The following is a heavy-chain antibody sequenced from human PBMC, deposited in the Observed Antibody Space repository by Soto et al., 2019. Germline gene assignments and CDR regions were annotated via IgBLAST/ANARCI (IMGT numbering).Heavy chain of an antibody. V-gene: IGHV4-59*11. Sequence: QVQLQESGPGLVKPSETLSLTCTVSGGSISNHYWSWIRQPPGKGLEWIGYIYYNGNTNYNPPLKSRVTMSVDTAKNQIALKLSSVTAADTAVYYCTRDNWYSDYWGQGTLVTVSS. CDR1: GGSISNHY. J-gene: IGHJ4*02. D-gene: IGHD2-21*02. CDR2: IYYNGNT. CDR3: TRDNWYSDY.